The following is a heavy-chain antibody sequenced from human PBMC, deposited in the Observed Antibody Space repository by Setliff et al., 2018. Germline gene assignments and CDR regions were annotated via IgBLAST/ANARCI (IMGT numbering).Heavy chain of an antibody. V-gene: IGHV3-23*01. D-gene: IGHD1-26*01. CDR2: IHGEGINT. J-gene: IGHJ4*02. CDR1: GFTFSTYV. CDR3: MKKIIAGGGPPYDYFDY. Sequence: GESLKISCAASGFTFSTYVMTWVRQAPGKGLEWVSSIHGEGINTYYADSVKGRFTISRDNSKNTLFLQMNSLRADDTALYYCMKKIIAGGGPPYDYFDYWGQGTLVTVSS.